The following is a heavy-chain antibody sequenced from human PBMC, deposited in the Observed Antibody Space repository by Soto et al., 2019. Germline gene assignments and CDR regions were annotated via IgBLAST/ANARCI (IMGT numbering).Heavy chain of an antibody. CDR1: GYSFTNND. CDR3: ARMATFGSLNWFDP. D-gene: IGHD3-16*01. V-gene: IGHV1-8*01. Sequence: ASVKVSCKASGYSFTNNDVSWVRQATGQGLEWMGWMNPGSGDTGYAQKFQGRVTMTRDISIATAYMELSDLRSDDTAIYYCARMATFGSLNWFDPWGQGTLVTVSS. CDR2: MNPGSGDT. J-gene: IGHJ5*02.